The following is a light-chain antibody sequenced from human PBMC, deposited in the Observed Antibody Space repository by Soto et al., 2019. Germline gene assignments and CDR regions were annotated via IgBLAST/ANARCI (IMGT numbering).Light chain of an antibody. CDR2: DTS. CDR3: QQYNSYSRIT. Sequence: EFVLTQSPGTLSLSPGERSTLSCRSIQTVRNNYLAWYQHKPGQAPRLLIYDTSYRATGIPARFSGSGSGTEFTLTISSLQPDDFATYYCQQYNSYSRITFGQGTRLEIK. V-gene: IGKV3-20*01. CDR1: QTVRNNY. J-gene: IGKJ5*01.